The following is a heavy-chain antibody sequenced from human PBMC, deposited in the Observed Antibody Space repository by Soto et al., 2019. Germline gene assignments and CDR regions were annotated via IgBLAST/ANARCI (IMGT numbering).Heavy chain of an antibody. CDR1: GYSFSSHW. Sequence: RGESLKISCKGSGYSFSSHWIGWVRQMPGKGLEWMGIIFPGDSDTRYSPSFQGQVTISADKSISTAYLQWSSLKASDTAMYYCARREVGASSYFQHWGQGTLVTVSS. V-gene: IGHV5-51*01. D-gene: IGHD2-2*01. CDR3: ARREVGASSYFQH. CDR2: IFPGDSDT. J-gene: IGHJ1*01.